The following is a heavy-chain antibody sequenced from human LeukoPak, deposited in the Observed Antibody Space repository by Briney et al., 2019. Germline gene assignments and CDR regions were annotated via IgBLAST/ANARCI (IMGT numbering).Heavy chain of an antibody. J-gene: IGHJ4*02. CDR2: ISYDGSTK. D-gene: IGHD5-24*01. Sequence: GGSLRLSCVASGFTFTNFAVHWVRQAPGKGLEWVAFISYDGSTKYYADSVKGRFTISRDNSKNTLYLQMNSLRTEDTAVYYCARRSRDGWYFDYWGQGTLVTVSS. CDR1: GFTFTNFA. CDR3: ARRSRDGWYFDY. V-gene: IGHV3-30*04.